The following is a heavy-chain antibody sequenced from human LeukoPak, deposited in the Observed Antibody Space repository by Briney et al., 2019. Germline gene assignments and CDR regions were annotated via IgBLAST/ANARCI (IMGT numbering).Heavy chain of an antibody. J-gene: IGHJ4*02. CDR2: LFYGGST. V-gene: IGHV4-39*01. CDR1: GGSISSSSYY. CDR3: AGQTYTSGWD. Sequence: SETLSLTCTVSGGSISSSSYYWGWIRQPPGKGLEWTGNLFYGGSTYYNPSLRSRVTISVDASKNHFSLKLTSVTAADTAVYYCAGQTYTSGWDWGQGTLVTVSS. D-gene: IGHD6-19*01.